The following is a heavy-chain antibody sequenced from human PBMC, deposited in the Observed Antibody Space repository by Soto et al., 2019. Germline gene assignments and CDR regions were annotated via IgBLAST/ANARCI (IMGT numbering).Heavy chain of an antibody. CDR3: VKGNQLLRYYFEF. Sequence: GGSLRLSCSVSGFTFSNYAMHWVRQAPGKGLEYVSGITSEGDRTWHADSVKDRFTISRDNSKNTLFLQMSSLRVEDTAIYFCVKGNQLLRYYFEFWGPGTLVTVPQ. D-gene: IGHD2-15*01. V-gene: IGHV3-64D*06. J-gene: IGHJ4*01. CDR2: ITSEGDRT. CDR1: GFTFSNYA.